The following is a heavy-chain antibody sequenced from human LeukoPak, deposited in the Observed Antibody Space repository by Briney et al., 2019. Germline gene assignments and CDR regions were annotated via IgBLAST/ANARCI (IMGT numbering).Heavy chain of an antibody. CDR1: GFTFNNHA. CDR3: AKDAVTVSRYFYYYMDV. V-gene: IGHV3-23*01. CDR2: ISGRADST. Sequence: GGSLRLSCEASGFTFNNHAMTWVRQGPGKGLEWASTISGRADSTFYADSVKGRFTISRDNSNNTLYLQMNSLRVEDTAIYYCAKDAVTVSRYFYYYMDVWGKGTTVTVSS. D-gene: IGHD4-11*01. J-gene: IGHJ6*03.